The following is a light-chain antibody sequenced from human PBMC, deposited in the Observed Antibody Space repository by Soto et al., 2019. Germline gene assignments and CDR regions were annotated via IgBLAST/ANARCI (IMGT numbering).Light chain of an antibody. CDR1: QTISSW. Sequence: DIQMTQAPSTLSGSVGDRVTITCRASQTISSWLAWYQQKPGKAPKLLIYKASTLKSGVPSRFSGSESGTEFTLTISSLQPDDFATYYCQHYNSYSEAFGQATKVELK. J-gene: IGKJ1*01. CDR3: QHYNSYSEA. V-gene: IGKV1-5*03. CDR2: KAS.